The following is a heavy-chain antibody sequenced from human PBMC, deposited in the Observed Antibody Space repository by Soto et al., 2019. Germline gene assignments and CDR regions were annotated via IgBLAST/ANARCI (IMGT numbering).Heavy chain of an antibody. D-gene: IGHD2-15*01. CDR3: ASSYCSGGSCYDYYYGMDV. CDR2: INAGNGNT. Sequence: ASVKVSCKASGYTFTSYAMHWVRQAPGKRLEWMGWINAGNGNTKYSQKFQGRVTITRDTSASTAYMELSSLRSEDTAVYYCASSYCSGGSCYDYYYGMDVWGQGTTVTVSS. CDR1: GYTFTSYA. V-gene: IGHV1-3*01. J-gene: IGHJ6*02.